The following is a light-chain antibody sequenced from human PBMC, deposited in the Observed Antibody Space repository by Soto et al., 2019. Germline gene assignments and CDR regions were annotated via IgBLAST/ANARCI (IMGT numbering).Light chain of an antibody. CDR2: ANN. Sequence: QPVLTQPPSVSGAPGQTVTISCTGSNSNIGGGYDVHWYQQLPGTAPKLLIYANNNRPSGVPDRFSGSKSGTSASLAITGLQAEDEADYYCQSYDNSLNVVFGGGTQLTVL. J-gene: IGLJ3*02. CDR1: NSNIGGGYD. V-gene: IGLV1-40*01. CDR3: QSYDNSLNVV.